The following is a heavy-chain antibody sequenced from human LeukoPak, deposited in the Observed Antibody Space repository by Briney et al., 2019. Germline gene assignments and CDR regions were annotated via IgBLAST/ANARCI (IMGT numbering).Heavy chain of an antibody. Sequence: SETLSLTCAVYGGSFSGYYWSWIRQPPGKGLGWIGEINHSGSTNYNPSLKSRVTISVDTSKNQFSLKLSSVTAADTAVYYCARLAMAPFDYWGQGTLVTVSS. D-gene: IGHD5-18*01. J-gene: IGHJ4*02. V-gene: IGHV4-34*01. CDR1: GGSFSGYY. CDR2: INHSGST. CDR3: ARLAMAPFDY.